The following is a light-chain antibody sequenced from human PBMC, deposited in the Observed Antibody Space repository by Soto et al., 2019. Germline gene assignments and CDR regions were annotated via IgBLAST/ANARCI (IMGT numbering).Light chain of an antibody. V-gene: IGKV3-15*01. CDR2: GAS. Sequence: AQFPKGLRASPGQNHSLSCRASESVSSSLAWDQQKPGQARRLLIYGASTRATGIPGRFCGRREAAELIRIITRQPCEDAVAYYEQHCSTGWTFGPGTKVDIK. CDR3: EQHCSTGWT. J-gene: IGKJ1*01. CDR1: ESVSSS.